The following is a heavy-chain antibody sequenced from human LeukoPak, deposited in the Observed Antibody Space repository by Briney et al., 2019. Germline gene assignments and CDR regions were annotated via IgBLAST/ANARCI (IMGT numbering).Heavy chain of an antibody. V-gene: IGHV3-74*01. D-gene: IGHD6-19*01. J-gene: IGHJ5*02. CDR3: ATKQWLAQPPES. CDR1: GFTFSKYW. Sequence: PGGSLRLSCAASGFTFSKYWMLWVRQAPGQGPESVSRINTDGNVTPYADSVKARLTVSRDNADTTMFLHMNSVRDEDTTVYYCATKQWLAQPPESWGQGTPVSVSS. CDR2: INTDGNVT.